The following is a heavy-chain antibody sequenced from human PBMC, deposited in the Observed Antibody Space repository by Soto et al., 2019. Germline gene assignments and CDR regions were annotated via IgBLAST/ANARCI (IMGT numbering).Heavy chain of an antibody. D-gene: IGHD3-10*01. CDR3: AKGGVRFDY. V-gene: IGHV3-23*01. J-gene: IGHJ4*02. Sequence: GGSLRLSCAASGFPFSSYAMSLVRQSPGKGLEWVSAISGSGGSTYYADSVKGRFTISRDNSKNTLYLQMNSLRAEDTTVYYCAKGGVRFDYWGQGTLVTVSS. CDR1: GFPFSSYA. CDR2: ISGSGGST.